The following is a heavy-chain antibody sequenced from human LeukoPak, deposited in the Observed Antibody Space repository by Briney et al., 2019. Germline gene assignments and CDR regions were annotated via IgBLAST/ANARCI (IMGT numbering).Heavy chain of an antibody. CDR2: ISYDGSNK. CDR1: GFTFSSYG. CDR3: ARLYSRDY. V-gene: IGHV3-30*03. D-gene: IGHD1-26*01. J-gene: IGHJ4*02. Sequence: PGGSLRLSCAASGFTFSSYGMHWVRQAPGKGLEWVVVISYDGSNKYYADSVKGRFTISRDNSKNTLYLQMNSLRAEDTAVYYCARLYSRDYWGQGTLVTVSS.